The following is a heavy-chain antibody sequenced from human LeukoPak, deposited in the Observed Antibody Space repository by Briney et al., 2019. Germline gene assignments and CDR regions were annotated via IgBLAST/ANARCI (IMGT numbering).Heavy chain of an antibody. CDR1: GYSFTDFF. V-gene: IGHV1-2*02. CDR3: TREVKAFDI. D-gene: IGHD3-22*01. CDR2: INPKNGGT. Sequence: GAAVKVSCKASGYSFTDFFIHWVRQTPGQGLEWMGWINPKNGGTHYAQNFKGRVTLTRDTSINTAYMELNILTSDDTAVYYCTREVKAFDIWGQGTVVTVSS. J-gene: IGHJ3*02.